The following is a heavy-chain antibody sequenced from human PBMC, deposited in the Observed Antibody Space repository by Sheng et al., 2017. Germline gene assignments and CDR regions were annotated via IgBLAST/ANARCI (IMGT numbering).Heavy chain of an antibody. V-gene: IGHV4-30-4*01. J-gene: IGHJ4*02. CDR1: GDSISSGDYY. D-gene: IGHD2-21*01. CDR3: ARDPSSYCGTDCYRGGYFDY. CDR2: ISYSGNT. Sequence: QVHLQESGPGLVKPSQTLSLTCTVSGDSISSGDYYWTWIRQPPGKALQWIGYISYSGNTYYNPSLQSRVTMSVDTSKNQFSLKLTSVTAADTAVYYCARDPSSYCGTDCYRGGYFDYWGLGTLVTVSS.